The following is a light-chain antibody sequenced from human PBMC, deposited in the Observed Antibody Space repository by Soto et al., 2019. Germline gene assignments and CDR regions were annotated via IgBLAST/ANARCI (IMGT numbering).Light chain of an antibody. CDR2: DAS. CDR3: QQRSNWHPIT. J-gene: IGKJ5*01. CDR1: QSVSSY. Sequence: EILLTQSPATLALSSGDRATLSCRASQSVSSYLAWYQQKPGQAPRLLIFDASNRATGVPARFSGSGSGTDFTLTISSLEPEDFAAYYCQQRSNWHPITFGQGARLEIK. V-gene: IGKV3-11*01.